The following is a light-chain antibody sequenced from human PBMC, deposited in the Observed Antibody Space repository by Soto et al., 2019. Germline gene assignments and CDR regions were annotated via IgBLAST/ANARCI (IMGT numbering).Light chain of an antibody. Sequence: DIQMTQSPSSLSASVGDRVTITCRASQSISSFLNWYQRKPGKAPNLLIFAASNLQTGVPSRFSGSTSGTDFTLTINTLQPEDFATYYCQQSYTTPWTFGQGTKVEDK. CDR1: QSISSF. J-gene: IGKJ1*01. CDR3: QQSYTTPWT. V-gene: IGKV1-39*01. CDR2: AAS.